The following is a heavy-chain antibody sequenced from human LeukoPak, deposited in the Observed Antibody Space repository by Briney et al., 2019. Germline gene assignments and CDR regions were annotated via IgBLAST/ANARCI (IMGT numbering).Heavy chain of an antibody. V-gene: IGHV3-48*01. CDR1: VFPFSHFS. J-gene: IGHJ4*02. CDR3: STAKFVN. CDR2: INIDSITV. Sequence: GGSLRLSCAASVFPFSHFSIHWVRQAPGKGLEWVSYINIDSITVNYADSVKDRFTISRDNAKNSLYLQMNSQRAEDRADYWGSTAKFVNWSQGTLVTVSS.